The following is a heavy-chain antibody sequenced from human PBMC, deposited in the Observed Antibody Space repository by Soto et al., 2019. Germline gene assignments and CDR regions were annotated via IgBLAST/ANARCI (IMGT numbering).Heavy chain of an antibody. CDR3: EKPFFYGDYKKANVFDF. Sequence: GGSLRLSCAASGFTFDDYAMHWVRQAPGKGLEWVSGISWNSGSIGYADSVKGRFTISRDNAKNSLYLQMNSLRAEDTALYYCEKPFFYGDYKKANVFDFGGQGTMVPVSS. D-gene: IGHD4-17*01. CDR2: ISWNSGSI. J-gene: IGHJ3*01. CDR1: GFTFDDYA. V-gene: IGHV3-9*01.